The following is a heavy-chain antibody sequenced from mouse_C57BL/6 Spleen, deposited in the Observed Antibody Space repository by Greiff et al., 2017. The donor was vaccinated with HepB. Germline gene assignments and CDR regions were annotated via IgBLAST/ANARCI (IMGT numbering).Heavy chain of an antibody. CDR3: ARVFAY. CDR1: GYSITSGYY. Sequence: DVKLVESGPGLVKPSQSLSLTCSVTGYSITSGYYWNWIRQFPGNKLEWMGYISYDGSNNYNPSLKNRISITRDTSKNQFFLKLNSVTTEDTATYYCARVFAYWGQGTLVTVSA. J-gene: IGHJ3*01. V-gene: IGHV3-6*01. CDR2: ISYDGSN.